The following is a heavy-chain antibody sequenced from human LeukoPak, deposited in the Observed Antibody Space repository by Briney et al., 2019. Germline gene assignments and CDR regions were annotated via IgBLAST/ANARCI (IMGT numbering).Heavy chain of an antibody. V-gene: IGHV1-69*13. J-gene: IGHJ6*03. Sequence: SVKVSCKASGYTFTGYYMHWVRQAPGQGLEWMGGIIPIFGTANYAQKFQGRVTITADESTSTAYMELSSLRSEDTAVYYCAKSPSGSGSYYTRYYYYMDVWGKGTTVTISS. CDR1: GYTFTGYY. CDR2: IIPIFGTA. CDR3: AKSPSGSGSYYTRYYYYMDV. D-gene: IGHD3-10*01.